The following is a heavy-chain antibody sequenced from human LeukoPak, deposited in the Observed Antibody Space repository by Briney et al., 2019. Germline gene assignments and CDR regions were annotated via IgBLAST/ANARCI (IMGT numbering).Heavy chain of an antibody. Sequence: SGTLSLTCAVSGGSISSSNWWSWVRQPPGKGLEWIGEIYHSGSTNYNPSLKSRVTISVDKSKNQFSLKLSSVTAADTAVYYCAVGGVYLRGGAEAFDTWGQGTMATVSS. CDR1: GGSISSSNW. CDR2: IYHSGST. CDR3: AVGGVYLRGGAEAFDT. V-gene: IGHV4-4*02. J-gene: IGHJ3*02. D-gene: IGHD3-10*01.